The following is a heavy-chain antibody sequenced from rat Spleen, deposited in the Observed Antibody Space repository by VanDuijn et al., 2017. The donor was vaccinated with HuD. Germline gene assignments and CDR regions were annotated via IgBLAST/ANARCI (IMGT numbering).Heavy chain of an antibody. Sequence: EVQLVESGGGLVQPGRSLKLSCAGSGFTFSDYNMAWVRQAPKKGLEWVATISYDGGSTYYRDSVKGRFTISRDNAKSTLYLQMDSLRSEDTATYYCARSWEDGYTYYWYFDFWGPGTMVTVSS. CDR2: ISYDGGST. J-gene: IGHJ1*01. D-gene: IGHD1-4*01. CDR1: GFTFSDYN. CDR3: ARSWEDGYTYYWYFDF. V-gene: IGHV5-7*01.